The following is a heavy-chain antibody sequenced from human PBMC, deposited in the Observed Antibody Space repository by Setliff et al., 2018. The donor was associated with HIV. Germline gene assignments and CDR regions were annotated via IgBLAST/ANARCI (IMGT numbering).Heavy chain of an antibody. CDR2: FIPTYDTT. Sequence: SVKVSCKASGDTFSKHAVSWVRQAPGQGLEWMGSFIPTYDTTSYAREFQVRLTITADESTSTVYMDLSRLTSDDTAIFFCAKNKLGGAFDMWGQGTMVTVSS. CDR3: AKNKLGGAFDM. CDR1: GDTFSKHA. D-gene: IGHD1-26*01. J-gene: IGHJ3*02. V-gene: IGHV1-69*13.